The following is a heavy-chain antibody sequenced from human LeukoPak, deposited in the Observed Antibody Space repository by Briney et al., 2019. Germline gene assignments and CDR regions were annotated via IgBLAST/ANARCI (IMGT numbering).Heavy chain of an antibody. CDR1: GFTFSSYE. CDR3: AKDFSPSISYYYYMDV. Sequence: GGSLRLSCAASGFTFSSYEMNWVRQAPGKGLEWVSYISSSGSTIYYADSVKGRFTISRDNAKNSLYLQMNSLRAEDTAVYYCAKDFSPSISYYYYMDVWGKGTTVTISS. J-gene: IGHJ6*03. V-gene: IGHV3-48*03. CDR2: ISSSGSTI. D-gene: IGHD3-3*02.